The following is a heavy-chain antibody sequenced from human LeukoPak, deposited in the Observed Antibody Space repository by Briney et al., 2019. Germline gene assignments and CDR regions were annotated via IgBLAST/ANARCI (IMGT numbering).Heavy chain of an antibody. D-gene: IGHD3-9*01. CDR3: AKWGDSGVVTGYYVSDY. V-gene: IGHV3-30*18. J-gene: IGHJ4*02. CDR1: GFTFSSYG. Sequence: GRSLRLSCAASGFTFSSYGMHWVRQAPGKGLEWVAVISYDGSNKYYADSVKGRFTISIDNSNNTVFLQMKSMRGEATDVYSCAKWGDSGVVTGYYVSDYWGQGTLVTVSS. CDR2: ISYDGSNK.